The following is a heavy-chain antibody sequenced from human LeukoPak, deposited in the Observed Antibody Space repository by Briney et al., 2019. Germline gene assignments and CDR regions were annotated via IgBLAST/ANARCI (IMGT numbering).Heavy chain of an antibody. CDR3: AKALSSALYSSSWYPFDY. CDR2: IYYSGST. Sequence: SETLSLTCTVSGGSISSSSSYWGWIRQPPGKGLEWIGSIYYSGSTYYNPSLKSRVTISVDTSKNQFSLKLSSVTAADTAVYYCAKALSSALYSSSWYPFDYWGQGTLVTVSS. V-gene: IGHV4-39*01. CDR1: GGSISSSSSY. J-gene: IGHJ4*02. D-gene: IGHD6-13*01.